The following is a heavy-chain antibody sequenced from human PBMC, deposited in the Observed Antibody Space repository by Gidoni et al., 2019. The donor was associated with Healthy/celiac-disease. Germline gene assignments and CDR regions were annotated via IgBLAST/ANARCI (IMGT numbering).Heavy chain of an antibody. CDR3: ARVEDIVVVPAAIDYYYGMDV. D-gene: IGHD2-2*01. Sequence: EVQLVVSGGGLVKPGGSLRLSCAAPGLPFSSHNMNWVRQAPGKGLEWVSSISSSSSYIYYADSVKGRFTISRDNAKNSLYLQMNSLRAEDTAVYYCARVEDIVVVPAAIDYYYGMDVWGKGTTVTVSS. J-gene: IGHJ6*04. V-gene: IGHV3-21*01. CDR2: ISSSSSYI. CDR1: GLPFSSHN.